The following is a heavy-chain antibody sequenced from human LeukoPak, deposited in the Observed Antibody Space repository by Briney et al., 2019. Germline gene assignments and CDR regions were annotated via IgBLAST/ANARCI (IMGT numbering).Heavy chain of an antibody. V-gene: IGHV3-48*03. D-gene: IGHD1-1*01. J-gene: IGHJ4*02. CDR3: ASRTTLAAGFDC. Sequence: GGSLRLSCAASGFAFSNSEMNWVRQAPGKGLEWVSFISSSATTMYYADSVRGRFTVSRDNAKNSLFLQMNSLRAEDTAVYYCASRTTLAAGFDCWGQGTLVTVSS. CDR1: GFAFSNSE. CDR2: ISSSATTM.